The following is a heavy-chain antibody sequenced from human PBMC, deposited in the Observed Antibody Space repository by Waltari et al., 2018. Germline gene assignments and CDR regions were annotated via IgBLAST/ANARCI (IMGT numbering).Heavy chain of an antibody. V-gene: IGHV3-7*04. CDR3: ARVSKGIHFDY. CDR2: IKEDGAEE. Sequence: EVQLVESGGGLVQPGGSLRLSCTASGFTFVNYWMSWVRQAPGKGLEWVADIKEDGAEEYYRDSLKGRFTITRDDAKNSLHLQMNSLRVEDTAIYYCARVSKGIHFDYWGQGTLVTVSS. CDR1: GFTFVNYW. J-gene: IGHJ4*02.